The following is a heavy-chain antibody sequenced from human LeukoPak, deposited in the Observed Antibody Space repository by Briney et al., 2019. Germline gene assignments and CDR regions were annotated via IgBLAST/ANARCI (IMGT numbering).Heavy chain of an antibody. CDR2: INTDGSGT. J-gene: IGHJ4*02. CDR1: GFTFSSYW. D-gene: IGHD1-26*01. Sequence: PGGSLRLSCAASGFTFSSYWMHWVRHAPGKGLVWGSRINTDGSGTTYADSVKGRFTISRDNAKNTLYLQMNSLRAEDTAVYYCARGFQGGPDYWGQGTLVTVSS. V-gene: IGHV3-74*01. CDR3: ARGFQGGPDY.